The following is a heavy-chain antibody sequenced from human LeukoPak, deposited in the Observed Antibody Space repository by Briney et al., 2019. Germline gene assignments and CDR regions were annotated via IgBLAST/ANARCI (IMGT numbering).Heavy chain of an antibody. D-gene: IGHD6-19*01. V-gene: IGHV3-66*01. Sequence: GGSLRLSCAASGFTVSSNYMSWVRQAPGKGLEWVSVIYSGGSTYYADSVKGRFTISRDSSKNTLYLQMNSLRAEDTAVYYCARGFPVVAGNFDYWGQGTLVTVSS. CDR3: ARGFPVVAGNFDY. CDR2: IYSGGST. CDR1: GFTVSSNY. J-gene: IGHJ4*02.